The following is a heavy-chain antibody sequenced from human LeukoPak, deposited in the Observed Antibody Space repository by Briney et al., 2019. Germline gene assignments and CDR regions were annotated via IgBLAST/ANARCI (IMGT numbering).Heavy chain of an antibody. CDR2: IGTYSGST. V-gene: IGHV1-18*01. CDR1: GYTFTSYG. D-gene: IGHD2-2*01. J-gene: IGHJ6*03. Sequence: GASVKVSCKASGYTFTSYGISWVRQAPGQGLEWMGWIGTYSGSTNYVQKLQGRVTMTTDTSTSTAYMELRSLRSDDTAVYYCAKNPSYIVVVSMDVWGKGTTVTVSS. CDR3: AKNPSYIVVVSMDV.